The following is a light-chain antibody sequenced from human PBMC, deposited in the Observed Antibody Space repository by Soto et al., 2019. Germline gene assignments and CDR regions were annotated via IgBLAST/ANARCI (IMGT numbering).Light chain of an antibody. CDR3: QSYDISLSAYV. CDR2: SNN. Sequence: QSALTQPPSVSGAPGQRVTISCTGSSSNIGAGYDVHWYQQLPGTAPKLLIYSNNNRPSGVPYRFSGSKSATSASLAITGLQAEDETDYYCQSYDISLSAYVFGTGTRSPS. J-gene: IGLJ1*01. CDR1: SSNIGAGYD. V-gene: IGLV1-40*01.